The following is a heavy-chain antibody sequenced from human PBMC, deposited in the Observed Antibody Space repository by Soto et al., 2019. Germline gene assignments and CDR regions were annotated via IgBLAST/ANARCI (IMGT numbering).Heavy chain of an antibody. CDR3: ARDFFAKYSSTNYYYYYGMDV. D-gene: IGHD6-13*01. CDR1: GFIFENFG. CDR2: ISGSGFKK. V-gene: IGHV3-23*01. J-gene: IGHJ6*02. Sequence: PGGSLRLSCAASGFIFENFGMSWVRQAPGKGLEWISSISGSGFKKYYADSVKGRFTISRDNSKSTVYLELNNLSAEDTAVYYCARDFFAKYSSTNYYYYYGMDVWGQGTTVTVSS.